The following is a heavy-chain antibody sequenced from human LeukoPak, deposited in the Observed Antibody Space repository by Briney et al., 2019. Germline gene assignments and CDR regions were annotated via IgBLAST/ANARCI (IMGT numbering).Heavy chain of an antibody. D-gene: IGHD3-10*01. V-gene: IGHV4-59*12. CDR3: AREGRKNYYYYMDV. CDR1: GGSISSYY. CDR2: IYYSGST. J-gene: IGHJ6*03. Sequence: PSETLSLTCTVSGGSISSYYWSWIRQPPGKGLEWIGYIYYSGSTNYNPSLKSRVTISVDTSKNQFSLQLNSVTPEDTAVYYCAREGRKNYYYYMDVWGKGTTVTVSS.